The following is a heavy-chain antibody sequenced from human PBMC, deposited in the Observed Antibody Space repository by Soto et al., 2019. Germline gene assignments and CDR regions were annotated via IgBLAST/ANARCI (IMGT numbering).Heavy chain of an antibody. D-gene: IGHD3-10*01. CDR3: SRVDPGETSPFDH. J-gene: IGHJ4*02. Sequence: QVELVQSGAEVKKPGASVKVSCKASGYIFTSYYLHWVRQAPGQGLEWMGWINPFDGSRMVAQSFQGRVTFTRDTSTSTVYMELSGLRSDDTAVYYCSRVDPGETSPFDHWGQGTLVTVSS. CDR1: GYIFTSYY. V-gene: IGHV1-46*03. CDR2: INPFDGSR.